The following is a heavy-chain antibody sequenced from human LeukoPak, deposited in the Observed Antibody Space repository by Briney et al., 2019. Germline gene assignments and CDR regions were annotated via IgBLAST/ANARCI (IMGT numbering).Heavy chain of an antibody. V-gene: IGHV3-48*01. Sequence: GGSLRLSCAASGFTFSTYSMNWVRQAPGKGLEWVSYISSSSSTIYYADSVKGRFTISRDNAKNSQYLQMNSLRAEDTAIYYCAKGSYASGRPLHTFDVWGQGTMVTVSS. CDR3: AKGSYASGRPLHTFDV. J-gene: IGHJ3*01. D-gene: IGHD3-10*01. CDR2: ISSSSSTI. CDR1: GFTFSTYS.